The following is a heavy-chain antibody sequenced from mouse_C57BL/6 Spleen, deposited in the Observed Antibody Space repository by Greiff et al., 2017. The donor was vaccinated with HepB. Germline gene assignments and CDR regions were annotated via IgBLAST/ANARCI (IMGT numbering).Heavy chain of an antibody. CDR3: ARRGFIYYDYDGAWFAY. D-gene: IGHD2-4*01. V-gene: IGHV14-2*01. CDR2: IDPEDGET. J-gene: IGHJ3*01. Sequence: EVQLQQSGAELVKPGASVKLSCTASGFNIKDYYMHWVKQRTEQGLEWIGRIDPEDGETKYAPKFQGKATITADPSSNTAYLQLSSLTSEDTAVYYCARRGFIYYDYDGAWFAYWGQGTLVTVSA. CDR1: GFNIKDYY.